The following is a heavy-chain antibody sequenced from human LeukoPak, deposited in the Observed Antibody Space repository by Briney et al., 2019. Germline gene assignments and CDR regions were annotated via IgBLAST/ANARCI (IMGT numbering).Heavy chain of an antibody. CDR3: ARDQSSGWSQTDY. D-gene: IGHD6-19*01. V-gene: IGHV3-7*03. CDR2: IKEDARAY. CDR1: GFTFSSNY. J-gene: IGHJ4*02. Sequence: GGSLRLSCVASGFTFSSNYMSWVRQAPGKGLEWVANIKEDARAYSYVDSAKGRFTISRDNAKNSLYLQMNSLRAEDTAVYYCARDQSSGWSQTDYWGQGTLVTVSS.